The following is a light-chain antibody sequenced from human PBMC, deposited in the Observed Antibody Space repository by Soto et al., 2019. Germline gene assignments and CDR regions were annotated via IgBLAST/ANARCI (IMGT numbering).Light chain of an antibody. CDR1: SNDIGIYNY. CDR3: SSYTSTSTV. Sequence: QSALTQPASVSGSPGQSISLSCTGTSNDIGIYNYVSWYQQYPGKAPKLMIYEVNNRLSGVSNRFSGSKSGNTASLTISGLQSEDEAYYYCSSYTSTSTVFGGGTKLTVL. CDR2: EVN. J-gene: IGLJ2*01. V-gene: IGLV2-14*01.